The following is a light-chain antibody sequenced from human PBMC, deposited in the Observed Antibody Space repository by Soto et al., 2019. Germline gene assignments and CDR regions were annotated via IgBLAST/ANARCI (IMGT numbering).Light chain of an antibody. CDR3: QQYRNWPRT. V-gene: IGKV3-15*01. CDR1: QSVSSN. J-gene: IGKJ1*01. CDR2: GAS. Sequence: IVMTQSPATLSVSPGERATLSCRASQSVSSNLAWYQQKPGQAPRLLIYGASTKATDMPGRFSGRGSGTEFTLTINNLQSEDFAVYYCQQYRNWPRTFGQGTKVDIK.